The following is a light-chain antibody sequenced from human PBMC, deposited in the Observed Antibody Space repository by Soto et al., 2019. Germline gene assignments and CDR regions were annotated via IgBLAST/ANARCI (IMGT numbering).Light chain of an antibody. CDR2: AAS. CDR1: QAISSD. V-gene: IGKV1-8*01. Sequence: AIRMTQSPSSFSASTGDRVTISCRASQAISSDLAWYQQKPGKNHKLLIYAASTLQSGVPSRFSGSGSGTDFTLTISCLQSEDFATYYCQQYYSYPRTFGQGTKVEIK. J-gene: IGKJ1*01. CDR3: QQYYSYPRT.